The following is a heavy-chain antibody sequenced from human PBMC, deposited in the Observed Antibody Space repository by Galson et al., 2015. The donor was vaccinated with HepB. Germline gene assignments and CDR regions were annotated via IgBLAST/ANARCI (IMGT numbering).Heavy chain of an antibody. D-gene: IGHD4-17*01. V-gene: IGHV3-9*01. Sequence: DDYAMHWVRQAPGKGLEWVSGISWNSGSIGYADSVKGRFTISRDNAKNSLHLQMNSLRAEDTALYYCAKARAFGDYAGVFDYWGQGTLVTVSS. CDR1: DDYA. CDR2: ISWNSGSI. CDR3: AKARAFGDYAGVFDY. J-gene: IGHJ4*02.